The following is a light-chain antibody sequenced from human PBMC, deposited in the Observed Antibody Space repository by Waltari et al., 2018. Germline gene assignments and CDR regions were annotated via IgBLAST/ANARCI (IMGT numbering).Light chain of an antibody. CDR3: QQYNSWAYS. Sequence: EIVMTQSPATLSVSPGERATLSCRASQTVSNKLAWYQQKPGQAPRRLIYGASTRATGTPDRFSGSGSGTEFTLTISSLQSEDFAVYHCQQYNSWAYSLGQGTKVEI. CDR1: QTVSNK. J-gene: IGKJ2*03. CDR2: GAS. V-gene: IGKV3-15*01.